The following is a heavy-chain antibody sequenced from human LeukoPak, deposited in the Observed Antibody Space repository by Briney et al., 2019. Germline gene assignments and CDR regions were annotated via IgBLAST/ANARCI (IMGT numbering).Heavy chain of an antibody. D-gene: IGHD6-19*01. CDR3: ARGRQQWLGFTSSCYYYYMDV. CDR1: GGSISSSSYY. CDR2: IYYSGST. J-gene: IGHJ6*03. Sequence: SETLSLTCTVSGGSISSSSYYWGWIRQPPRKGLEWIGSIYYSGSTYYNPSLKSRVTISVDTSKNQFSLKLSSVTAADTAVYYCARGRQQWLGFTSSCYYYYMDVWGKGTTVTVSS. V-gene: IGHV4-39*07.